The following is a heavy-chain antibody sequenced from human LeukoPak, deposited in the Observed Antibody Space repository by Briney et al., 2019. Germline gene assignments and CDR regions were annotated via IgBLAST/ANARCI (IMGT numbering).Heavy chain of an antibody. CDR2: IYYSGTT. J-gene: IGHJ5*02. D-gene: IGHD6-19*01. CDR3: ARDQGAVAGIDP. Sequence: SETLSLTCTVSGASISTIISYWGWIRQTPGKGLEWIGSIYYSGTTHYNPSLESRVTISIDTSKNQFSVKLTSVTAADTAVYYCARDQGAVAGIDPWGQGTLVTVSS. CDR1: GASISTIISY. V-gene: IGHV4-39*07.